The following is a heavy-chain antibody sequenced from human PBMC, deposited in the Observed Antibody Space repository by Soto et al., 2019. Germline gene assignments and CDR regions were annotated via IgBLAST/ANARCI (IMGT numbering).Heavy chain of an antibody. Sequence: GGSLRLSCAASGFTFSIAGMSCVRQGPGKGLEWVGGIKRKPDCGTTDYAAPVNGRFTISREDSKNRLYLQMNSLKTEETAVYYFTTEPTTVVRDSGMDDWVQGPPVTVSS. CDR1: GFTFSIAG. CDR2: IKRKPDCGTT. CDR3: TTEPTTVVRDSGMDD. D-gene: IGHD4-17*01. J-gene: IGHJ6*02. V-gene: IGHV3-15*01.